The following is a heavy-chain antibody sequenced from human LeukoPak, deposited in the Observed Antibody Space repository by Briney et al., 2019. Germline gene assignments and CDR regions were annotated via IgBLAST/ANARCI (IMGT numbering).Heavy chain of an antibody. CDR1: GSSINYYY. Sequence: SETLSLTCTVSGSSINYYYWSWIRQPPGKGLEWIGYIYYTGSSNYSPSLKSRVTISLDTSKNQFSLKLSSVTAADTALYYCARHPIFGGSNVYAFDYWGQGTLVTVSS. CDR2: IYYTGSS. D-gene: IGHD3-16*01. CDR3: ARHPIFGGSNVYAFDY. J-gene: IGHJ4*02. V-gene: IGHV4-59*08.